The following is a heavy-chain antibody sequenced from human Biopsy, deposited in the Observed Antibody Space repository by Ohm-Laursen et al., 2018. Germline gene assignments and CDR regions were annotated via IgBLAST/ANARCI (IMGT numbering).Heavy chain of an antibody. Sequence: SLRLSCAASGFNFSAYSMHWVRQAPGKGLEWVALTWDDGSHQYYADSVKGRFTISRDNAKNSLYLHINTLRVEDTAVYYCVTDRLDDITKVRGIMTDWGQGTTVTVS. V-gene: IGHV3-33*01. CDR1: GFNFSAYS. D-gene: IGHD3-10*01. CDR3: VTDRLDDITKVRGIMTD. CDR2: TWDDGSHQ. J-gene: IGHJ6*02.